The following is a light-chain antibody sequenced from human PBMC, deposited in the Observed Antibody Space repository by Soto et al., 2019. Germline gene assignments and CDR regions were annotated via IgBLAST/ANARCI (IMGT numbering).Light chain of an antibody. CDR1: SSDVGRYNY. CDR3: CSYAGRPYV. J-gene: IGLJ1*01. Sequence: QSALTQPRSVSGSPGQSVTISCTGTSSDVGRYNYVSWYQHHPGKAPKLMIYDVSTRPSGVPDRFSGSKSGTTASLTISGLQAEDEAAYYCCSYAGRPYVFGTGTKVTVL. V-gene: IGLV2-11*01. CDR2: DVS.